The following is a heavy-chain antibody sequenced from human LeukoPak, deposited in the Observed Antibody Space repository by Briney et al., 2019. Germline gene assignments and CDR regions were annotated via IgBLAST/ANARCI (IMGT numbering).Heavy chain of an antibody. Sequence: GGSLRLSCAASGFTFSTYSMNWVRQAPGKGLEWVSYISSSNTIYYADSVKGRFTISRDNAKNSLYLQMNSLRAEDTAVYYCARVGLTVTADYWGQGTLVTVSS. CDR3: ARVGLTVTADY. CDR2: ISSSNTI. D-gene: IGHD2-21*02. CDR1: GFTFSTYS. J-gene: IGHJ4*02. V-gene: IGHV3-48*01.